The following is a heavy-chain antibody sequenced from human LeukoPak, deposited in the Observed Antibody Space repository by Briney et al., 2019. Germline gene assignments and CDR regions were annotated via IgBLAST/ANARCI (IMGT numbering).Heavy chain of an antibody. CDR2: IYYSGST. CDR1: GGSISSGDYY. CDR3: ARDRRGARWFDP. J-gene: IGHJ5*02. Sequence: SQTLSLTCTVSGGSISSGDYYWSWIRQPPGKGLEWIGYIYYSGSTYYNPSLKSRVTISVDTSKNQFSLKLSSVTAADTAVYYCARDRRGARWFDPWGQGTLVTVSS. D-gene: IGHD3-10*01. V-gene: IGHV4-30-4*01.